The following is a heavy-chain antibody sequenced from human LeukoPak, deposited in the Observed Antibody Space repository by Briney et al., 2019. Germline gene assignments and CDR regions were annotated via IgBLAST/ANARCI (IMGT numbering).Heavy chain of an antibody. CDR3: AKVEGASKASVY. D-gene: IGHD1-1*01. Sequence: GGSLRLSCAASGFSFTTYRMNWFRQAPGKGLEWVSSISGSSSGYRTYYADSVKGRFTISRDNSKNTLYLQMYSLRAEDTAVYYCAKVEGASKASVYWGQGALVTVSS. CDR2: ISGSSSGYRT. J-gene: IGHJ4*02. CDR1: GFSFTTYR. V-gene: IGHV3-23*01.